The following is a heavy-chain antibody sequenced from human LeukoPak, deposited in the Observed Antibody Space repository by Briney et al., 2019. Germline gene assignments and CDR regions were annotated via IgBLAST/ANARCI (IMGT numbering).Heavy chain of an antibody. J-gene: IGHJ4*02. V-gene: IGHV4-59*12. CDR3: AREVLGGVVIHMVFDY. CDR2: IYYSGST. D-gene: IGHD3-3*01. Sequence: NSSETLSLTCTVSGGSISSYYWSWIRQPPGKGLEWIGYIYYSGSTHYNPSLKSRVTISVDTSKNQFSLNLRSVTAADTAVYYCAREVLGGVVIHMVFDYWGQGALVTVSS. CDR1: GGSISSYY.